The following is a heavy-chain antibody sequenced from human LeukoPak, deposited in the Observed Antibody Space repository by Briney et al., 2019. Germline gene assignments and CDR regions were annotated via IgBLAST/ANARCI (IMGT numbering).Heavy chain of an antibody. CDR1: GFTLSSHN. J-gene: IGHJ4*02. Sequence: GGSLRLSCVASGFTLSSHNINWVRQAPGKGLEWVSHISSSGSITYYGDSVKGRITISRDNAKNSVSLYMNSLRAEDSAVYYCVRDFRSADYWGQGTLVTVSS. CDR2: ISSSGSIT. CDR3: VRDFRSADY. V-gene: IGHV3-48*01.